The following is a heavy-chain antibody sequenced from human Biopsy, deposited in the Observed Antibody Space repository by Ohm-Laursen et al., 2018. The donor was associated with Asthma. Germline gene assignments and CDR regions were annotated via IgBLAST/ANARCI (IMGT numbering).Heavy chain of an antibody. CDR1: GGSISSGDYS. J-gene: IGHJ3*02. Sequence: TLSLTCAVSGGSISSGDYSWSWIRQPPGKGLEWIGFISPSGNTYYIPSLKSRLTISVDRSKNQFSLRLSSVTAADTAMYYCARDYGDYVWRAFDIWGQGTMVTVSS. CDR2: ISPSGNT. D-gene: IGHD4-17*01. V-gene: IGHV4-30-2*01. CDR3: ARDYGDYVWRAFDI.